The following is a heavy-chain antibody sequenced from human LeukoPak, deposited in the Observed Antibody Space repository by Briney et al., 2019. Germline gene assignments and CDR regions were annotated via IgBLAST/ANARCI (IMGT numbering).Heavy chain of an antibody. Sequence: SETLSLTCAVSGGSISSSNWWSWVRQPPGKGLEWIGEIYHSGSTNYNPSLKSRVTISVDKSKNQFSLKLSSVTAADTAVYYCARAPDAGGTTGPYYFDYWGQGTLVTVSP. CDR3: ARAPDAGGTTGPYYFDY. CDR1: GGSISSSNW. CDR2: IYHSGST. J-gene: IGHJ4*02. V-gene: IGHV4-4*02. D-gene: IGHD2/OR15-2a*01.